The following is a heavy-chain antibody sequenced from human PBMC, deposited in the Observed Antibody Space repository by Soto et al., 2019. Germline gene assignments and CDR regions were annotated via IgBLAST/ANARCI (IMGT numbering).Heavy chain of an antibody. D-gene: IGHD3-16*02. Sequence: QVQLQQWGAGLVKPSATLSLTCGLSGAAFSDYTWSWVRQAPGGGLHWIGEVNRGGRTKYSPSLEGRLTISVDPSRNQVSLELRSVTAADTAIYYCARIMEDNVWGSYRYLDLWGQGTLVTVSS. CDR1: GAAFSDYT. CDR3: ARIMEDNVWGSYRYLDL. V-gene: IGHV4-34*01. CDR2: VNRGGRT. J-gene: IGHJ5*02.